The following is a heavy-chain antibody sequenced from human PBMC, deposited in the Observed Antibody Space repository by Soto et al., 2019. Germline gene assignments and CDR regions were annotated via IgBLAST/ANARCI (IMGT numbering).Heavy chain of an antibody. D-gene: IGHD5-12*01. CDR1: GFTFSNYA. CDR2: VGGSGTGA. CDR3: AKESQYSSSSILDY. V-gene: IGHV3-23*01. Sequence: PGGSLRLSCAASGFTFSNYAMSWVRQAPGKGLEWVSAVGGSGTGAYYTNSVKGRFTISRDNSKNTLYLQMNSLRGEDTALYYCAKESQYSSSSILDYWGQGALVTVSS. J-gene: IGHJ4*02.